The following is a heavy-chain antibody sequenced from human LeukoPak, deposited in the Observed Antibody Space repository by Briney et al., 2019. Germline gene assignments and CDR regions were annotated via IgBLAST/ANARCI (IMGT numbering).Heavy chain of an antibody. J-gene: IGHJ4*02. CDR3: ASAGIVGATALYYFDY. CDR2: IIPILGIA. Sequence: SVTVSCKASGGTFSSYAISWVRQAPGQGLEWMGRIIPILGIANYAQKFQGRVTITADKSTSTAYMELSSLRSEDTAVYYCASAGIVGATALYYFDYWGQGTLVTVSS. CDR1: GGTFSSYA. V-gene: IGHV1-69*04. D-gene: IGHD1-26*01.